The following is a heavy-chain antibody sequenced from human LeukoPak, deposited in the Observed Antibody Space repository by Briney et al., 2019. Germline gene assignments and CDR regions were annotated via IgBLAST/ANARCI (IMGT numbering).Heavy chain of an antibody. J-gene: IGHJ6*02. V-gene: IGHV1-18*01. Sequence: ASVKVSCKASGFTFTSYGISWVRQAPGQGLEWMGWISAYNGNTNYAQKLQGRVTMTTDTSTSTAYMERRSLRSDDTAVYYCAREWYSSGWYYYYGMDVWGQGTTVTVSS. CDR1: GFTFTSYG. D-gene: IGHD6-19*01. CDR2: ISAYNGNT. CDR3: AREWYSSGWYYYYGMDV.